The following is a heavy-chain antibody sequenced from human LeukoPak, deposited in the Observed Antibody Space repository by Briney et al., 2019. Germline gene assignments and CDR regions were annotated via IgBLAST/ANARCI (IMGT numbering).Heavy chain of an antibody. CDR1: GFTFGSYG. J-gene: IGHJ3*02. D-gene: IGHD4-17*01. V-gene: IGHV3-30*02. Sequence: GGSLRLPCAASGFTFGSYGMHWVRQAPGKGLEWVAFIRYDGSNKYYADSVKGRFTISRDNSKNTLYLQMNSLRAEDTAVYYCAKDQGYGDYVDAFDIWGQGTMVTVSS. CDR2: IRYDGSNK. CDR3: AKDQGYGDYVDAFDI.